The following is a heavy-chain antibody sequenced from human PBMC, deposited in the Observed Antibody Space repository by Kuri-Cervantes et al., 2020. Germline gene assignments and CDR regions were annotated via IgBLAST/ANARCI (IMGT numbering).Heavy chain of an antibody. J-gene: IGHJ6*02. CDR3: ARDWGGGSYYYYYYYGMDV. Sequence: SVKVSCKASGGTFSSYAISWVRQAPGQGLEWMGGIIPIFGTANYAQKFQGRVTITADESTSTAYMELRSLRSDDTAVYYCARDWGGGSYYYYYYYGMDVWGQGTTVTVSS. CDR2: IIPIFGTA. V-gene: IGHV1-69*13. D-gene: IGHD1-26*01. CDR1: GGTFSSYA.